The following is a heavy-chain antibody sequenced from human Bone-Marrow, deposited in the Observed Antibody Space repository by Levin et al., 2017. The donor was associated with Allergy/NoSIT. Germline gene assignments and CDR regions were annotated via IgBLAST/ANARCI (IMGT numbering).Heavy chain of an antibody. V-gene: IGHV4-38-2*02. Sequence: SQTLSLTCTVSGYSISSGYYWGWIRQPPGKGLEWIGSIYHSGSTYYNPSLKSRVTISVDTSKNQFSLKLSSVTAADTAVYYCARDRYCSGGSCYSGVWFDPWGQGTLVTVSS. CDR3: ARDRYCSGGSCYSGVWFDP. J-gene: IGHJ5*02. CDR2: IYHSGST. D-gene: IGHD2-15*01. CDR1: GYSISSGYY.